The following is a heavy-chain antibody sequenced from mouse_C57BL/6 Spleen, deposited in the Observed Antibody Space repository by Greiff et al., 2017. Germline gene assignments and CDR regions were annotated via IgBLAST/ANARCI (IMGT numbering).Heavy chain of an antibody. J-gene: IGHJ3*01. CDR1: GFTFSDYY. V-gene: IGHV5-12*01. CDR3: ARHEDWFAY. Sequence: EVKLVESGGGLVQPGGSLKLSCAASGFTFSDYYMYWVRQTPEKRLEWVAYISNGGGSTYYPDTVKGRFTISRDNAKNTLYLQMSRLKSEDTAMYYCARHEDWFAYWGQGTLVTVAA. CDR2: ISNGGGST.